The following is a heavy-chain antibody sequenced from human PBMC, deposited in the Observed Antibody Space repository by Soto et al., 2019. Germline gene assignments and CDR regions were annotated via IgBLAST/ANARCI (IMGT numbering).Heavy chain of an antibody. CDR2: ISAYNGNT. Sequence: GASVKVSCKASGYTFTSYGISWVRQAPGQGLEWMGWISAYNGNTNYAQKLQGRVTMTTDTSTSTAYMELRSLRSDDTAVYYCARGDLEVPRTIFGVVFPPRDQHYYGMDVWGQGTTVTVSS. D-gene: IGHD3-3*01. CDR1: GYTFTSYG. J-gene: IGHJ6*02. CDR3: ARGDLEVPRTIFGVVFPPRDQHYYGMDV. V-gene: IGHV1-18*01.